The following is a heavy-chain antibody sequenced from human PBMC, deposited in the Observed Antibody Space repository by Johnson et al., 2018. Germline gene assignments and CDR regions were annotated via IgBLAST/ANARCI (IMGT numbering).Heavy chain of an antibody. J-gene: IGHJ4*01. Sequence: QVQLVESGAEVKKPGASVKVSCKASGYTFSSYDIKWVRQAAGQGLEWMGWMNPNSGNTGYGAKFQGTVTMTWNTSATTAYMERSSLRSEDPAVYYCARGWYGPYVDFDYWGHGTLVTVAS. CDR3: ARGWYGPYVDFDY. D-gene: IGHD2-15*01. CDR1: GYTFSSYD. V-gene: IGHV1-8*01. CDR2: MNPNSGNT.